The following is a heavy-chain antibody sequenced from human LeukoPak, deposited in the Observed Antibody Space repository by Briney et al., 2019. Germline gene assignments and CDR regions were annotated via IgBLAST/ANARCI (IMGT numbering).Heavy chain of an antibody. J-gene: IGHJ4*02. V-gene: IGHV4-59*01. D-gene: IGHD6-13*01. CDR3: ARRVAAAGTPFDY. CDR1: VGSISGYF. CDR2: IHYSGST. Sequence: LGTLSLTRAVSVGSISGYFWSWIPGPPGNGLEWIGYIHYSGSTNYNPSLKSRVTISVDTAKNQSSLKLSSVTAADTALYYCARRVAAAGTPFDYWGQGTLVTVSS.